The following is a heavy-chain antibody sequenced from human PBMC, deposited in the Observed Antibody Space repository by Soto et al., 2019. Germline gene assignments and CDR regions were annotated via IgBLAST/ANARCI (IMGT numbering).Heavy chain of an antibody. J-gene: IGHJ4*02. CDR1: GYTFTTYG. CDR3: GRGGGIYSIAWPIDH. CDR2: IGLYNDNR. D-gene: IGHD3-16*01. Sequence: ASLKVSWKASGYTFTTYGISCVRQAPGQGLEWMGWIGLYNDNRNYEQKFQGRVTMTTDTSTSTAYMELRNLRSDDTAVYYRGRGGGIYSIAWPIDHWGQGTLVTVSS. V-gene: IGHV1-18*04.